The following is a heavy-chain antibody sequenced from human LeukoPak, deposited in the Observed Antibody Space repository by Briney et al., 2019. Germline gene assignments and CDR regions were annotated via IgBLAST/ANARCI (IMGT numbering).Heavy chain of an antibody. Sequence: GGSLRLSCAASGSSFSGYSINWVRQAPGKGLEWVSSISPSSSYIYYADSVKGRFTISRDNAKNSLYLQMNSLRAEDTAVYYCARGRGCSSMSCYPDYWGQGTLVTVSS. D-gene: IGHD2-2*01. CDR2: ISPSSSYI. J-gene: IGHJ4*02. V-gene: IGHV3-21*01. CDR1: GSSFSGYS. CDR3: ARGRGCSSMSCYPDY.